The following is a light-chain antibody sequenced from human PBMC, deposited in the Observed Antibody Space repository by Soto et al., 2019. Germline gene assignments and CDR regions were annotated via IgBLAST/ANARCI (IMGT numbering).Light chain of an antibody. CDR3: QQYQSYLS. V-gene: IGKV1-5*01. J-gene: IGKJ4*01. CDR2: RSS. Sequence: DIQMTQSPSTLSASVGDRVTITCRASKNINTWVAWYQQKPGKAPNLLIYRSSTLESGVPSRFSGSGSGTECTLTISSLQPDDFSTYFCQQYQSYLSFAGGTKVDIK. CDR1: KNINTW.